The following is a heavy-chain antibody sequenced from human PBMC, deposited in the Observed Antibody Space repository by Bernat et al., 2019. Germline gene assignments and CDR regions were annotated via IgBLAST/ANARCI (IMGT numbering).Heavy chain of an antibody. V-gene: IGHV4-39*01. J-gene: IGHJ2*01. CDR1: GGSISSSSYY. CDR2: IYYSGST. CDR3: ARHRGGNPNWYFDL. D-gene: IGHD4-23*01. Sequence: QLQLQESGPGLVKPSETLSLTCTVSGGSISSSSYYWGWIRQPPGKGLEWIGSIYYSGSTYYNPSLKSRVTISVDTSKNQFSLKLSSVTAADTAVYYCARHRGGNPNWYFDLWGRGTLVTVSS.